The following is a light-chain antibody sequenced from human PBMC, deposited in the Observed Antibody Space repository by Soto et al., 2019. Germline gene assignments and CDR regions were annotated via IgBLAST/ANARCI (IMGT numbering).Light chain of an antibody. J-gene: IGKJ4*01. CDR3: PQRSNWPAT. CDR2: DAS. V-gene: IGKV3-11*01. CDR1: QSVSSY. Sequence: VXTQSPATVSVSPWERATLSCSASQSVSSYLAWYQQKPGQAPRLLIYDASNRATGIPARFSGSGSGTDFTLTISSLEPEDFAVYYCPQRSNWPATFGGGTKVDIK.